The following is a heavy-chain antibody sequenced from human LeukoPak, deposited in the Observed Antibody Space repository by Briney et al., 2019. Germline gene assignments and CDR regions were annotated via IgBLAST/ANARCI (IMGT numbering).Heavy chain of an antibody. CDR1: GASISSSSSS. CDR3: ASGTFDDYGDYDRGDYFDH. J-gene: IGHJ4*02. V-gene: IGHV4-39*02. CDR2: IYYSGLT. D-gene: IGHD4-17*01. Sequence: TSETLSLTCTVSGASISSSSSSWGWVRQPPGKGPEWIGSIYYSGLTYDNPSLNSRVSISVDPAKNHFSLKVSSVTAADTAVYYCASGTFDDYGDYDRGDYFDHWGQGTLVTVSS.